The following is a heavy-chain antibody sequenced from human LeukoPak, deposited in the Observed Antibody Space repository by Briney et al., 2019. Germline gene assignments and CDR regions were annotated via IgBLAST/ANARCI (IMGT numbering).Heavy chain of an antibody. CDR1: GYTFTSYG. V-gene: IGHV1-18*01. J-gene: IGHJ4*02. CDR2: ISAYNGNT. D-gene: IGHD3-10*01. Sequence: ASVKVSCKASGYTFTSYGISWVRQAPGQGLEWMGWISAYNGNTNYAQKLQGRVTMTTDTSTSTAYMELRSLRSDDTAVYYCARIEDYYGSGSYYPFDYWGQGTLVTVSS. CDR3: ARIEDYYGSGSYYPFDY.